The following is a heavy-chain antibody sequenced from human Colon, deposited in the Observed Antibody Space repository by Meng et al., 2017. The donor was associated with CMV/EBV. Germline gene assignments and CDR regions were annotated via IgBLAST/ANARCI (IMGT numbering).Heavy chain of an antibody. CDR2: INDGGSIT. CDR1: GFTFSNFW. J-gene: IGHJ5*02. Sequence: GGSLRLSCEASGFTFSNFWMHWVRQVPGKGLEWVSRINDGGSITNYADSVKGRFNISRDNAENKLYLEINSLRTEDTAMYYCARDPGRTEGNWFDPWGQGTLVTVSS. V-gene: IGHV3-74*01. CDR3: ARDPGRTEGNWFDP. D-gene: IGHD3-10*01.